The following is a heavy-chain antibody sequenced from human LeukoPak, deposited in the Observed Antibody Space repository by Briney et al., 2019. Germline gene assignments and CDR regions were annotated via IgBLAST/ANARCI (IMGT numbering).Heavy chain of an antibody. CDR3: AREYCTTNSCYNWGLGY. CDR2: IGSNGGSK. Sequence: GGSLRLFCEVSGYYFSTFTLRWVRQAPGKGREYVSSIGSNGGSKYYAHSVKGRFTISRDIFKNTVSVKMDSLRPEDMAVYYCAREYCTTNSCYNWGLGYWGQGTLVTVSS. CDR1: GYYFSTFT. J-gene: IGHJ4*02. D-gene: IGHD2-2*02. V-gene: IGHV3-64*01.